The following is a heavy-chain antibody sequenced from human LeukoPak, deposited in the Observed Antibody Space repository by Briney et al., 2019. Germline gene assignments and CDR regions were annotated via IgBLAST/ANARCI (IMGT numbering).Heavy chain of an antibody. V-gene: IGHV1-18*01. CDR2: ISAYNGNT. Sequence: ASVKVSCKASGYTFTSYGISWVRQAPGQGHEWMGWISAYNGNTNYAQKLQGRVTMTTDTSTSTAYMELRSLRSDDTAVYYCARDMITFTGGLDDNFDYWGQGTLVTVSS. D-gene: IGHD3-16*01. CDR1: GYTFTSYG. J-gene: IGHJ4*02. CDR3: ARDMITFTGGLDDNFDY.